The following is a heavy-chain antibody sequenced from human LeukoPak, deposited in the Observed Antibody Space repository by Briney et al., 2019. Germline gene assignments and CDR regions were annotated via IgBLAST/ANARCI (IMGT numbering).Heavy chain of an antibody. CDR2: IYPGDSDT. Sequence: GESLKISCKASGYSFRSFWIGWVRQMPGKGLEWMGIIYPGDSDTRYSPSFQGQVTISADKSISTAYLQWSSLKASDTAMYYCARHQGKVATAIDYWGQGTLVTVSS. D-gene: IGHD5-12*01. V-gene: IGHV5-51*01. CDR3: ARHQGKVATAIDY. CDR1: GYSFRSFW. J-gene: IGHJ4*02.